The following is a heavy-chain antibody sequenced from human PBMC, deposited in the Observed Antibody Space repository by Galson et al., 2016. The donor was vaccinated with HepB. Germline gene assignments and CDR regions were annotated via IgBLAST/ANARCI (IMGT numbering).Heavy chain of an antibody. J-gene: IGHJ3*02. CDR2: IRTNGISQ. D-gene: IGHD3-9*01. CDR3: AKDQVILRHFDWLTYDAFDM. CDR1: GFTFSKYA. Sequence: SLRLSCAASGFTFSKYALPWVRQAPGKGLEWVAVIRTNGISQNYEDSVKGRFPVYRDNSKNTVDLQMNSLRPEDTAVYYCAKDQVILRHFDWLTYDAFDMWGQGTMVTVSS. V-gene: IGHV3-30*18.